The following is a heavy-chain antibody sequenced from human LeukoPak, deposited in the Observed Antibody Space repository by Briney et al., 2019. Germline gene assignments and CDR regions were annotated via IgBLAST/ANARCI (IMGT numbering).Heavy chain of an antibody. J-gene: IGHJ6*03. Sequence: PSETLSLTCGVYGGSFSGYFWSWIRQPPGKGLEWIGEINHSGSTNYNPSLKTRVTISVDTSKNQFSLKLSSVTAADTAVYYCARSEVYYYYMDVWGKGTTVTISS. V-gene: IGHV4-34*01. CDR3: ARSEVYYYYMDV. CDR1: GGSFSGYF. CDR2: INHSGST.